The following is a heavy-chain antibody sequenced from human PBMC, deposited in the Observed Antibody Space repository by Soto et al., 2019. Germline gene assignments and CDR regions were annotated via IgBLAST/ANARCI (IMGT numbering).Heavy chain of an antibody. J-gene: IGHJ1*01. CDR1: GFTFSNFA. CDR3: AKEWVAGFQH. CDR2: ISYDGSNK. V-gene: IGHV3-30*18. D-gene: IGHD6-19*01. Sequence: QVQLVEPGGGVVQPGRSLRLSCAASGFTFSNFAMHWVRQAPGKGLEWVAVISYDGSNKYYVDSVEGRFAISRDNSKNGLYLQMNSLRAEDTAVYYCAKEWVAGFQHWGQGTLVTVSS.